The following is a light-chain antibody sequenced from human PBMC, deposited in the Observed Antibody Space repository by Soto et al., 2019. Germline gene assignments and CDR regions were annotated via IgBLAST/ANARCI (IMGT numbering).Light chain of an antibody. Sequence: DIQMTQSPSTLSASVGDRVTITCWASQSISSWLAWYQQKPGKAPKLLIYKASSLESGVPSRFSGSGSGTEFTLTISSLQPDDIATYYCQQYNDYPWPFGQGTKVEIK. CDR2: KAS. J-gene: IGKJ1*01. CDR3: QQYNDYPWP. V-gene: IGKV1-5*03. CDR1: QSISSW.